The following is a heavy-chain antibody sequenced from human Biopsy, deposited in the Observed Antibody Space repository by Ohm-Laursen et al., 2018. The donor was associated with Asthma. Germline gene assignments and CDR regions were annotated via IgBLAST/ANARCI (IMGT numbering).Heavy chain of an antibody. Sequence: SLRLSCTASGRHVGSYNMHWARQAPGKGLEWVAVITFDGSTQHYGDSVKGRFTISRDNSKNMLFLQMNSLRAEDTAVYYCLRDTLGYYFDIWGQGTQVTVSS. CDR3: LRDTLGYYFDI. J-gene: IGHJ4*02. CDR2: ITFDGSTQ. CDR1: GRHVGSYN. V-gene: IGHV3-30-3*01. D-gene: IGHD6-13*01.